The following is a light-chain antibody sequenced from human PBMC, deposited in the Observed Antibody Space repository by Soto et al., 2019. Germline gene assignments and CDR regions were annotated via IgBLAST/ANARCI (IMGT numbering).Light chain of an antibody. CDR1: SSDVGDYKY. V-gene: IGLV2-18*01. J-gene: IGLJ1*01. Sequence: QSVLTQPPSASGSPGQSVTISCTGTSSDVGDYKYVSWYQQHPGKAPKLIMYEVNTRPSGVPDRFSGSKSGSTASLTISGLQAEDEADYYCSLYISGSTYVFGTGTKLTVL. CDR3: SLYISGSTYV. CDR2: EVN.